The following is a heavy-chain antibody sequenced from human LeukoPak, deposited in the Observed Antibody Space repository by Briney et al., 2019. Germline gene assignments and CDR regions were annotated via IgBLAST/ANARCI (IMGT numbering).Heavy chain of an antibody. J-gene: IGHJ4*02. CDR3: ATGDSSGYYYDY. D-gene: IGHD3-22*01. V-gene: IGHV1-18*01. Sequence: ASVKVSCKASGYTFTSYGISWVRQAPGQGLEWMGWISAYNGNTNYAQKFQGRVTMTEDTSTDTAYMELSSLRSEDTAVYYCATGDSSGYYYDYWGQGTLVTVSS. CDR2: ISAYNGNT. CDR1: GYTFTSYG.